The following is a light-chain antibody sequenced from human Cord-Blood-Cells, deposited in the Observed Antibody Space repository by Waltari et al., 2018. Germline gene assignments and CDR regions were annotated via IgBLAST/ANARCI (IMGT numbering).Light chain of an antibody. J-gene: IGKJ1*01. CDR2: AAS. Sequence: DIQMTQSPSSLSASVGDRVTITCRASQGISNYLAWYQQKPGKVPKLLIYAASTLQSGVPSRFSGSGSGTDSTLTISSLQHEDVATYYCHKYNSAPRTFGQGTKVEIK. V-gene: IGKV1-27*01. CDR1: QGISNY. CDR3: HKYNSAPRT.